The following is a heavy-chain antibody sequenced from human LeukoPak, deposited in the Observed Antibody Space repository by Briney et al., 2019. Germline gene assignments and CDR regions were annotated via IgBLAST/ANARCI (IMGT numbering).Heavy chain of an antibody. CDR2: INPNSGGT. CDR1: GYTFSSYG. D-gene: IGHD6-13*01. CDR3: ARGRVAAAGSELFDY. J-gene: IGHJ4*02. V-gene: IGHV1-2*02. Sequence: ASVKVSCKASGYTFSSYGISWVRQAPGQGLEWMGWINPNSGGTNYAQKFQGRVTVTRDTSISTAYMELSRLRSDDTAVYYCARGRVAAAGSELFDYWGQGTLVTVSS.